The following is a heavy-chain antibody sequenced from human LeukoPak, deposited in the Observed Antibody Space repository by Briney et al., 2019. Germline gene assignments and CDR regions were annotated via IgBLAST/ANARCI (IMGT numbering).Heavy chain of an antibody. V-gene: IGHV4-59*08. Sequence: SETLSLTCTVSGDSIGDYYWSWIRQPPGNGLEWIGYIYRSGHTHSNPSLKSRVTISVDTSKNQFSLKLSSVTAADTAVYYCARQPFMSPFDYWGQGTLVTVSS. CDR1: GDSIGDYY. J-gene: IGHJ4*02. CDR2: IYRSGHT. CDR3: ARQPFMSPFDY. D-gene: IGHD3-10*02.